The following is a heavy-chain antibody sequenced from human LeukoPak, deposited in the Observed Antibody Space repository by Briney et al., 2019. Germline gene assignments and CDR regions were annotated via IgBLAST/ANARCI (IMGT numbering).Heavy chain of an antibody. D-gene: IGHD3-22*01. J-gene: IGHJ4*02. CDR3: AKDLQGYYYDSSGCLDY. CDR2: ISGSGGST. V-gene: IGHV3-23*01. Sequence: PGGSLRLSCAASGFTFSSYAMSWVRQAPGKGLEWVSAISGSGGSTYYADSVKGRFTISRDNSKNTLYLQMNSLRAEDTVVYYCAKDLQGYYYDSSGCLDYWGQGTLVTVSS. CDR1: GFTFSSYA.